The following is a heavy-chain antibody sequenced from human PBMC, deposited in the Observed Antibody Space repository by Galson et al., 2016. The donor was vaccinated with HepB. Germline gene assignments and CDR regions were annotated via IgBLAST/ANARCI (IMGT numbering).Heavy chain of an antibody. CDR3: ARDRFPLVTRGRNWFDP. CDR2: LWYDGTHK. D-gene: IGHD2-21*02. J-gene: IGHJ5*02. V-gene: IGHV3-33*01. CDR1: GFTFSSYG. Sequence: SLRLSCAASGFTFSSYGMHWVRQAPGKGLEWVAILWYDGTHKYYADSVKGRFTVSRDNSKNTLYLQMTSLRAGDTAGYYCARDRFPLVTRGRNWFDPWGQGTLVTVSS.